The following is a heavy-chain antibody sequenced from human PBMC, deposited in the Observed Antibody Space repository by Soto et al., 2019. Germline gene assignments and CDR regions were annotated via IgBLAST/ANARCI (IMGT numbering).Heavy chain of an antibody. V-gene: IGHV4-61*02. D-gene: IGHD3-22*01. CDR1: GASVSSGRDY. CDR2: IYTSGST. J-gene: IGHJ4*02. CDR3: AREHRQYYYDSSGYYHDC. Sequence: QVQLQESGPGLVKPSETLSLTCSVSGASVSSGRDYWSWIRQPAGKGLEWIGRIYTSGSTNYNPSLKSRVTMSVDTSKNQFSLKLSSVTAADTAVYYCAREHRQYYYDSSGYYHDCWGQGTLVTVSP.